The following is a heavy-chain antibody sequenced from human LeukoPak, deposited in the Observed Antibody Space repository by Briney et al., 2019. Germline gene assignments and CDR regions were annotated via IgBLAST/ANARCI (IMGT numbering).Heavy chain of an antibody. Sequence: KHGESLKISCKGSGYSFNTYWIAWVRQTPGKGLGWMGIIYPGDSDTKYSPSFEGQVTISADKSVSTAYLQWSSLEASDTAMYYCARRGSPPVDFDYWGQGTLVTVSS. CDR3: ARRGSPPVDFDY. CDR2: IYPGDSDT. V-gene: IGHV5-51*01. J-gene: IGHJ4*02. CDR1: GYSFNTYW.